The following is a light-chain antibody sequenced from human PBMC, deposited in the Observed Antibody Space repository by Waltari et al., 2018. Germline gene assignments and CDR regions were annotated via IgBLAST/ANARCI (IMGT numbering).Light chain of an antibody. CDR3: QQRSNWPLT. Sequence: EIVLTQSPATLSLSPWDRATLSCRASQSVSRYLAWYQQKPGQAPRLLIYDASNRATGIPARFSGSGSGTDFTLTISSLEPEDFAVYYCQQRSNWPLTFGGGTKVEIK. CDR2: DAS. J-gene: IGKJ4*01. CDR1: QSVSRY. V-gene: IGKV3-11*01.